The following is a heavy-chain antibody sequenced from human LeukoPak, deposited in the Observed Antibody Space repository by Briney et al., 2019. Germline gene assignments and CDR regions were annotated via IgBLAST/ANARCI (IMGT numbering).Heavy chain of an antibody. Sequence: SETLSLTCTVSGYSISSGYYWGWIRQPPGKGLEWIGSIYHSGSTYYNPSLKSRVTISVDTSKNQFSLKLSSVTAADTAVYYCARVGWSAHFDYWGQGTQVTVSS. J-gene: IGHJ4*02. CDR3: ARVGWSAHFDY. V-gene: IGHV4-38-2*02. CDR2: IYHSGST. CDR1: GYSISSGYY. D-gene: IGHD3-3*01.